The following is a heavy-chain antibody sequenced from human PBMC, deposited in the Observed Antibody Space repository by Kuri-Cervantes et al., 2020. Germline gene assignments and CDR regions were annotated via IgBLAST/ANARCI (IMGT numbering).Heavy chain of an antibody. J-gene: IGHJ6*03. CDR1: GYTFTSYD. V-gene: IGHV1-8*01. Sequence: GESLKISCKASGYTFTSYDINWVRQATGQGLEWMGWMNPNSGNTGYAQKFQGRVTMTRNTSISTAYMELSSLRSEDTAVYYCARVSYDFWAYYYMDVWGKGTTVTVSS. D-gene: IGHD3-3*01. CDR2: MNPNSGNT. CDR3: ARVSYDFWAYYYMDV.